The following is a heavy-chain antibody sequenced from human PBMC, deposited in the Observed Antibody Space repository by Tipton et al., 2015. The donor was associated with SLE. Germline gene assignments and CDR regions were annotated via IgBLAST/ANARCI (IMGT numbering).Heavy chain of an antibody. CDR2: ISSSGSSK. V-gene: IGHV3-11*04. D-gene: IGHD2-15*01. CDR3: VREGSSYLDF. CDR1: GLTVSGNY. Sequence: SLRLSCTASGLTVSGNYMSWVRQAPGKGMEWVSYISSSGSSKYYADSVKGRFTISRDNAKNSLYLQMNSLRAEDTALYYCVREGSSYLDFWGQGSLVTVSS. J-gene: IGHJ4*02.